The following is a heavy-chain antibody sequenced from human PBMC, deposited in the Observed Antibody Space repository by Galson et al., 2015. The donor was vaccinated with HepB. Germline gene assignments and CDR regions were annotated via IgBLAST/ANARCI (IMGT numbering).Heavy chain of an antibody. CDR1: GFTFSSYS. CDR3: AREHSLVFTDY. Sequence: SLRLSCAASGFTFSSYSMNWVRQAPGKGLEWVSSISSSSSYIYYADSVKGRFTISRDNAKNSLYLQMNSLRAEDTAVYYCAREHSLVFTDYWGQGTLVTVSS. CDR2: ISSSSSYI. J-gene: IGHJ4*02. D-gene: IGHD1-26*01. V-gene: IGHV3-21*01.